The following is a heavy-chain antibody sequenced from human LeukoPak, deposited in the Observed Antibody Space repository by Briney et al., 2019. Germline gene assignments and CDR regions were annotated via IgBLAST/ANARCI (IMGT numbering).Heavy chain of an antibody. J-gene: IGHJ3*02. V-gene: IGHV3-21*01. Sequence: GGSLRLSCAASGFTFSSYSMTWVRQAPGKGLEWVSSISSSRSYIYYADSVKGRFTIYRDNGKNSLYLQMTRLSAEDTAVYYCARAPQTHAFDIWGQGTMVTVSS. CDR2: ISSSRSYI. CDR1: GFTFSSYS. CDR3: ARAPQTHAFDI.